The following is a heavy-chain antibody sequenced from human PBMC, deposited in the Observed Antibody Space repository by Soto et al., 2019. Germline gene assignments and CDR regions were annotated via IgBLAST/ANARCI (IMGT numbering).Heavy chain of an antibody. Sequence: SPVKVSCKASVGTFSSYAIGWVRQAPGQGLEWMGGIIPIFGTANYAQKFQGRVTITADESTSTAYMELRSLRSDDTAVYYCARDLRRVVVVPAAILAYGMDVWGQGTTVTVSS. J-gene: IGHJ6*02. D-gene: IGHD2-2*01. CDR1: VGTFSSYA. CDR3: ARDLRRVVVVPAAILAYGMDV. CDR2: IIPIFGTA. V-gene: IGHV1-69*13.